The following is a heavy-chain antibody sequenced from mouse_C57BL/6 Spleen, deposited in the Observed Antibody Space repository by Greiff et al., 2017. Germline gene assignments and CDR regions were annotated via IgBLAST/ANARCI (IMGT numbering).Heavy chain of an antibody. CDR2: IYPGSGNT. Sequence: QVQLQQSGAELVRPGASVKLSCKASGYTFTDYYINWVKQRPGQGLEWIARIYPGSGNTYYNEKFKGKATLTAEKSSSTAYMQLSSLTSEDSAVYFCARGGYYGSSPFDYWGQGTTLTVSS. CDR3: ARGGYYGSSPFDY. CDR1: GYTFTDYY. J-gene: IGHJ2*01. V-gene: IGHV1-76*01. D-gene: IGHD1-1*01.